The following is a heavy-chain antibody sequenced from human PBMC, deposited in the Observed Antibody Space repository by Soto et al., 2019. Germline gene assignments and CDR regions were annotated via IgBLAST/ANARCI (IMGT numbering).Heavy chain of an antibody. Sequence: PSETLSLTCTVSGASISSSSFYWGWIRQPPGKGLEWIGNVYYSGSTYYNPSLKSRVTMSVDTSKNQFSVMVSSVTAADTAIYYCARAFSRGSGYFRWFDSWGQGILVTVS. V-gene: IGHV4-39*01. CDR2: VYYSGST. J-gene: IGHJ5*01. CDR3: ARAFSRGSGYFRWFDS. CDR1: GASISSSSFY. D-gene: IGHD6-19*01.